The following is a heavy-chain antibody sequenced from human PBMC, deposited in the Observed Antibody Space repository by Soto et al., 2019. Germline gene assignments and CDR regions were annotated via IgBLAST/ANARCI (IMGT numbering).Heavy chain of an antibody. D-gene: IGHD3-3*01. CDR2: IDTAGRA. CDR3: ARGATYYDFWSGHYTSYTYYGMDV. V-gene: IGHV3-53*01. Sequence: EVQWVESGGGLIQPGGSLRVSCAASEFTVSSNYMTWVRQAPGKGLEWVSVIDTAGRANYAESVKGRFTNSRDNSKNTLYLQMNSMRVEDTAVYYCARGATYYDFWSGHYTSYTYYGMDVWGQGTTVTVS. CDR1: EFTVSSNY. J-gene: IGHJ6*02.